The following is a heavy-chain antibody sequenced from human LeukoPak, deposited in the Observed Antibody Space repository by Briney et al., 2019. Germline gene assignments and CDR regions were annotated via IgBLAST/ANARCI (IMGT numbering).Heavy chain of an antibody. CDR3: ASTDPDSYSGYVY. Sequence: GGSLRLSCAASGLTFSRYSMNWVRQAPGKGLEWVSSISSGSSYIYYVDSVKGRFTVSRDNAKNSLYLQMNSLRAEDTAVYYCASTDPDSYSGYVYWGQGTLVTVSS. V-gene: IGHV3-21*01. J-gene: IGHJ4*02. CDR1: GLTFSRYS. CDR2: ISSGSSYI. D-gene: IGHD5-12*01.